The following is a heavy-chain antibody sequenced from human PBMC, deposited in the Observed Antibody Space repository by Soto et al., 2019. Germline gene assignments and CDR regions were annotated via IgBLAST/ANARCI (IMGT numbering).Heavy chain of an antibody. D-gene: IGHD3-3*01. J-gene: IGHJ5*02. CDR3: AHRLAYYDFWSGYYHQQNWFDP. CDR1: GFSLSTSGVG. V-gene: IGHV2-5*02. CDR2: IYWDDDK. Sequence: SGPTLVNPTQTLTLTCTFSGFSLSTSGVGVGWIRQPPGKALEWLALIYWDDDKRYSPSLKSRLTITKDTSKNQVVLTMTNMDPVDTATYYCAHRLAYYDFWSGYYHQQNWFDPWGQGTLVTVSS.